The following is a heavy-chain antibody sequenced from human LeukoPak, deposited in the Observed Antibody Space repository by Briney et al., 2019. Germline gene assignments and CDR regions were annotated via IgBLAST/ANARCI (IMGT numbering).Heavy chain of an antibody. CDR3: ARHSVGSRPDY. CDR1: GYRFTSYW. Sequence: GGPLQISCKGSGYRFTSYWIGWVRQLPGKGLEWMGIFYPVDSDTRYSPSFQGQVTISADKSISTAYLQWSSLKASDTAMYYCARHSVGSRPDYWGQGTLVTVSS. CDR2: FYPVDSDT. J-gene: IGHJ4*02. V-gene: IGHV5-51*01. D-gene: IGHD1-26*01.